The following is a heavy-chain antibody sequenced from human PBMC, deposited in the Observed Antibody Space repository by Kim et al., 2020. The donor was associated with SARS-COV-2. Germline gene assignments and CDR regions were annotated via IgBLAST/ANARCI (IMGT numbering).Heavy chain of an antibody. J-gene: IGHJ6*02. CDR3: ARDRGGLPGAGSMDV. D-gene: IGHD3-10*01. Sequence: ADSVKGRFTVSGDNAKNTVYLQMNGLRPEDTALYYCARDRGGLPGAGSMDVWGQGTTVAVSS. V-gene: IGHV3-9*01.